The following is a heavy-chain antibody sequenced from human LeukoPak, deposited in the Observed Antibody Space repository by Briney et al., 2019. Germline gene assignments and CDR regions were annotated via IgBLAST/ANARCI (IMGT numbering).Heavy chain of an antibody. J-gene: IGHJ4*02. CDR3: ARMGSSGYYYQAFDY. Sequence: SETLSLTCAVSGYSISSGYYWGWIRQPPGKGLEWIGNIYHSGSTYYNPSLKSRVTISVDTSKNQFSLKLSSVTAADTAVYYCARMGSSGYYYQAFDYWGQGTLVTVSS. CDR2: IYHSGST. V-gene: IGHV4-38-2*01. CDR1: GYSISSGYY. D-gene: IGHD3-22*01.